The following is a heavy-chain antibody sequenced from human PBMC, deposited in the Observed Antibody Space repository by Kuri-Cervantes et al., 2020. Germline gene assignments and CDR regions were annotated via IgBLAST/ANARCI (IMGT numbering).Heavy chain of an antibody. V-gene: IGHV3-23*01. CDR2: ISGSGGST. J-gene: IGHJ3*02. D-gene: IGHD3-22*01. CDR3: AIHRKAYYYDSSGRKNAFDI. CDR1: GFTFSSYA. Sequence: GGSLRLSCAASGFTFSSYAMSWVRQAPGKGLEWVSAISGSGGSTYYADSVKGRFTISRDNSKNTLYLQMNSLRAEDTAVYYCAIHRKAYYYDSSGRKNAFDIWGQGTMVTVSS.